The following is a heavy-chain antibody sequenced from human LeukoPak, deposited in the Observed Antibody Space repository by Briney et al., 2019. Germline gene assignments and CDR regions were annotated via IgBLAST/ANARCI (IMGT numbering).Heavy chain of an antibody. CDR2: IWFDGSNK. Sequence: GGSLRLSCAASGFTFSSYGMHWVRQAPGKGLEWVAVIWFDGSNKYYADSVKGRFTISRDNSKNTLYLQMNSLRAEDTAVYYCARDFSIVGQQLVPGYYYGMDVWGQGTTVTVSS. J-gene: IGHJ6*02. D-gene: IGHD6-13*01. CDR1: GFTFSSYG. V-gene: IGHV3-33*01. CDR3: ARDFSIVGQQLVPGYYYGMDV.